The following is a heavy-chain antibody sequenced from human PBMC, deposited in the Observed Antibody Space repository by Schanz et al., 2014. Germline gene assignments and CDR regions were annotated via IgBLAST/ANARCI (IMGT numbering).Heavy chain of an antibody. Sequence: QLVGSGGGLIQPGGSLRLSCTASGFTFSNYAMSWVRQAPGKGLEWVSALSGSGGSTYYADSVRGRFTISRDRFQNTLYLRMSSLRAEDTAVYYCARGGRYCSGGGCHYPYNYYGMDVWGQGTTVTVSS. V-gene: IGHV3-23*04. CDR3: ARGGRYCSGGGCHYPYNYYGMDV. CDR1: GFTFSNYA. D-gene: IGHD2-15*01. CDR2: LSGSGGST. J-gene: IGHJ6*02.